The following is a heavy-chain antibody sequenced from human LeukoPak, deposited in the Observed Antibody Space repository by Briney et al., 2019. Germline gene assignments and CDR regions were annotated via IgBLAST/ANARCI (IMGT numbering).Heavy chain of an antibody. V-gene: IGHV3-15*01. Sequence: GGSLRLSFAASGFTFSNAWMSWVRQAPGKGLEWVGRIKSKTDGGTTDYAAPVKGRFTISRDDSKNTLYLQINSLKTEDTAVYYCAKDIVNTRIAVRLDYWGQGTLVTVSS. J-gene: IGHJ4*02. CDR2: IKSKTDGGTT. CDR3: AKDIVNTRIAVRLDY. D-gene: IGHD6-19*01. CDR1: GFTFSNAW.